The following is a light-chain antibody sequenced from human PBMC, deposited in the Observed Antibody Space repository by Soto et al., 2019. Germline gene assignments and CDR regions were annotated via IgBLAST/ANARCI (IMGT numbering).Light chain of an antibody. V-gene: IGLV1-44*01. Sequence: QSVLTQPPSASGTPGQRVAISCSGGSSDIGSNPVNWYLHLPGAAPKLLIYRDNQRPSGVPDRFSGSKSGTSASLTISGLQSEDEADYFCSAWDDSIYGPVFGGGTKLPVL. CDR3: SAWDDSIYGPV. CDR2: RDN. CDR1: SSDIGSNP. J-gene: IGLJ2*01.